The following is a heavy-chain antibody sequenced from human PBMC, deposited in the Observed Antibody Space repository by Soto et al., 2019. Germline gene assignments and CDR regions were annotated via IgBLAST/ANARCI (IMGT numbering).Heavy chain of an antibody. CDR2: IIPILGTV. Sequence: VASVKVSCKAYGGTFSSYAISWVRQAPGQGLEWMGGIIPILGTVNYAQKFQGRVTITADKSTSTAYMELSSLRSEDTAVYYCARDRTSSFWTPRGYYFDYWGEGPLVTVSS. CDR3: ARDRTSSFWTPRGYYFDY. J-gene: IGHJ4*02. D-gene: IGHD3-3*01. V-gene: IGHV1-69*10. CDR1: GGTFSSYA.